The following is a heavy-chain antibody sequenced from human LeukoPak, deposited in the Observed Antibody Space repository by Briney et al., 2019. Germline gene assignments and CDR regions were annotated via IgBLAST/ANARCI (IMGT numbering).Heavy chain of an antibody. V-gene: IGHV3-23*01. CDR3: AKDLSPAKHLFDY. CDR2: ISGSGGST. J-gene: IGHJ4*02. Sequence: GGSLRLSCAASGFTFSSYAMHWVRQAPGKGLEWVSAISGSGGSTYYADSVKGRFTISRDNSKDTLYLQMNSLRAEDTAVYYCAKDLSPAKHLFDYWGQGTLVTVSS. D-gene: IGHD2-2*01. CDR1: GFTFSSYA.